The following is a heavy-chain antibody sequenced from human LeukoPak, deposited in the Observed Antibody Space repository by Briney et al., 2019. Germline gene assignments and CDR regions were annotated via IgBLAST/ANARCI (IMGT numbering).Heavy chain of an antibody. CDR2: IYYSGST. J-gene: IGHJ5*02. D-gene: IGHD3-22*01. CDR1: GGSISSGGYY. Sequence: PSQTLSLTCTVSGGSISSGGYYWSWIRQHPGKGLEWIGYIYYSGSTYYNPSLKSRVTISVDTSKNQFSLKLSSVTAADTAVYYCARVGGPDYDSSGYYDPNWFDPWGQGTLVTVSS. CDR3: ARVGGPDYDSSGYYDPNWFDP. V-gene: IGHV4-31*03.